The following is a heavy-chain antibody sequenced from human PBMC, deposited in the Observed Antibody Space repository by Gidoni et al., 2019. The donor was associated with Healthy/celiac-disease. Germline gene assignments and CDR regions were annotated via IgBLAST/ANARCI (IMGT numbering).Heavy chain of an antibody. D-gene: IGHD6-19*01. CDR1: GFTFSDYY. V-gene: IGHV3-11*01. CDR2: ISSSGSTI. J-gene: IGHJ4*02. CDR3: ATLAVAAAIGWDVDY. Sequence: QVQLVESGGGLVKPGGSLRLYCAASGFTFSDYYMSWIRQAPGKGLEWVSDISSSGSTIYYADSVKGRCTISRDNAKNSLYLQMNSLRAEDTAVYYCATLAVAAAIGWDVDYWGQGTLVTVSS.